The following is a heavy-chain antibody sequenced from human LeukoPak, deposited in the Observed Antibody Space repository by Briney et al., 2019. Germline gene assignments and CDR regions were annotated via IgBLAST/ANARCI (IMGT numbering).Heavy chain of an antibody. CDR1: GDSVSRNSAA. CDR2: TYYRSKWYN. CDR3: ATTPIVAVIIQGGAFDI. J-gene: IGHJ3*02. V-gene: IGHV6-1*01. Sequence: SETLSLTCAISGDSVSRNSAAWDWIRQSPSRGLEWLGRTYYRSKWYNDYAVSVKSRITINPDTSKNHFYLHLNSVTPEDTAVYYCATTPIVAVIIQGGAFDIWGQGTMVTVSS. D-gene: IGHD3-3*02.